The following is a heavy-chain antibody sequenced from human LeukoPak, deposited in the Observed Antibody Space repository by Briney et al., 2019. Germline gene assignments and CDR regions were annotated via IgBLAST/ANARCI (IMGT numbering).Heavy chain of an antibody. CDR1: GFTFSSYS. CDR2: ISSSRSTI. V-gene: IGHV3-48*04. D-gene: IGHD3-22*01. CDR3: AGVYYYDSSGYFETPPGMDV. J-gene: IGHJ6*02. Sequence: TGGSLRLSCAASGFTFSSYSMNWVRQAPGKGREWVSHISSSRSTIYYADSVKGRFTISRDNAKNSLYLQMNSLRAEDTAVYYCAGVYYYDSSGYFETPPGMDVWGQGTTVTVSS.